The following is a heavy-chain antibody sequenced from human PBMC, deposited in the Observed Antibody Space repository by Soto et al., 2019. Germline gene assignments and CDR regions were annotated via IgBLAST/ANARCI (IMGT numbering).Heavy chain of an antibody. V-gene: IGHV1-18*01. Sequence: QVQLVQSGDEVKKPGASVKVSCKASGYIFVNYGIAWVRQAPRQGLEWMGWISPYTGNTHSASKVQGRGTMTTDTSTSTASMDLGSLTSDDTAVYYCVMVDNYVTPTPQDVWGQGTTVTVSS. D-gene: IGHD3-16*01. J-gene: IGHJ6*02. CDR1: GYIFVNYG. CDR3: VMVDNYVTPTPQDV. CDR2: ISPYTGNT.